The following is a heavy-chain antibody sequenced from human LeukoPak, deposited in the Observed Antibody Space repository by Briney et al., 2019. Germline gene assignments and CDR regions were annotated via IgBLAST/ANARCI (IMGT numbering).Heavy chain of an antibody. CDR3: ARDHVVVGLAGLGMDV. J-gene: IGHJ6*02. V-gene: IGHV3-21*01. D-gene: IGHD2-2*01. Sequence: AGGSLRLSCAASGFTFSSYAMSWVRQAPGKGLEWVSSISSSSNYIYYADSVKGRFTISRDNAKDSLYLQMNSLRAEDTAVYYCARDHVVVGLAGLGMDVWGQGTTVTVSS. CDR2: ISSSSNYI. CDR1: GFTFSSYA.